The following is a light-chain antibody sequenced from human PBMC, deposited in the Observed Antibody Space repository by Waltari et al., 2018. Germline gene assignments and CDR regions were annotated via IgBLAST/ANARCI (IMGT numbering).Light chain of an antibody. J-gene: IGKJ4*01. V-gene: IGKV2D-29*01. Sequence: VTQTHVLLSVAPGQAASISCRSSRGPVHTNGETSLSWYFQRPGQAPHLLIHEVSKRVSGLPDKFSGSGSGTDFTLNISRVEAEDVGVYDCMLNIQFPSFGGGTKVEIK. CDR2: EVS. CDR1: RGPVHTNGETS. CDR3: MLNIQFPS.